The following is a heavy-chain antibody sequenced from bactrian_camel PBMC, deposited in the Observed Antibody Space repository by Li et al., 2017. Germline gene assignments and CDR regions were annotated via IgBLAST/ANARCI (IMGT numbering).Heavy chain of an antibody. V-gene: IGHV3S53*01. CDR1: GFTFVGVH. CDR2: IMNDGYT. CDR3: VAEKFGRFLYRLSSPPAGSGI. D-gene: IGHD3*01. J-gene: IGHJ4*01. Sequence: HVQLVESGGGLMQPGGSLTLSCTASGFTFVGVHDTAWYRQGPGDECELVAFIMNDGYTNYGDSVKGRFAISQDSAKSTLYLQMNNLKLEDTAMYFCVAEKFGRFLYRLSSPPAGSGIWGQGTQVTVS.